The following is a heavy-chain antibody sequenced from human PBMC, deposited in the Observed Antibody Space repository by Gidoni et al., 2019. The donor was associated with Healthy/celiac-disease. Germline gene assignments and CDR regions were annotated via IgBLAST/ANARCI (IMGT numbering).Heavy chain of an antibody. Sequence: QVQLVQSGAEVKKPGSSVKVSCKASGGTFSSYAISWVRQAPGQGLEWMGGIIPIFGTANYAQKFQGRVTITADESTSTAYMELSSLRSEDTAVYYCARDPGNYYDSSGYYLAFDIWGQGTMVTVSS. D-gene: IGHD3-22*01. V-gene: IGHV1-69*01. CDR3: ARDPGNYYDSSGYYLAFDI. CDR1: GGTFSSYA. CDR2: IIPIFGTA. J-gene: IGHJ3*02.